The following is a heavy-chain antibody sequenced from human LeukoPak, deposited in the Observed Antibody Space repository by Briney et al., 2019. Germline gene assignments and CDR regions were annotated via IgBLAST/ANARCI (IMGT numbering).Heavy chain of an antibody. CDR2: IIPIFGTA. CDR1: GGTFSSYA. CDR3: AREGYCSGGSCYSGFDY. D-gene: IGHD2-15*01. V-gene: IGHV1-69*06. Sequence: GASVKVSCKASGGTFSSYAVSCVRQAPGQGLEWMGGIIPIFGTANYAQKFQGRVTITADKSTSTAYMELSSLRSEDTAVYYCAREGYCSGGSCYSGFDYWGQGTLVIVSS. J-gene: IGHJ4*02.